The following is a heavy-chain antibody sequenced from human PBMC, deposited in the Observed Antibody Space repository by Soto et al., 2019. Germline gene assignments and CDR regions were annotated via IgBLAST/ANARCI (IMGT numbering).Heavy chain of an antibody. V-gene: IGHV3-21*01. CDR3: ARDRSGSYPNFDY. CDR2: ISSSSSYI. Sequence: GGSLRLSCAASGFTFSSYSMNWVRQAPGKGLEWVSSISSSSSYIYYADSVKGRFTISRDNAKNSLYLQMNSLRAEDTAVYYCARDRSGSYPNFDYWGQGTLVTVSS. D-gene: IGHD3-10*01. CDR1: GFTFSSYS. J-gene: IGHJ4*02.